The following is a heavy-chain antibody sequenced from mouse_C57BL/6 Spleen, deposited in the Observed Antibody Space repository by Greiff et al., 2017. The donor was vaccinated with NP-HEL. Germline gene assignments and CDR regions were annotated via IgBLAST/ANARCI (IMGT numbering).Heavy chain of an antibody. V-gene: IGHV1-52*01. Sequence: QVQLQQPGAELVRPGSSVKLSCKSSGYTFTSYWMHWVKQRPIQGLEWIGNIDPSDSETHYNQKFKDKATLTVDKYSSTAYMQLSSLTSEDSAVYYCARADGSSYDWYFDVWGTGTTVTVSS. CDR3: ARADGSSYDWYFDV. D-gene: IGHD1-1*01. CDR2: IDPSDSET. CDR1: GYTFTSYW. J-gene: IGHJ1*03.